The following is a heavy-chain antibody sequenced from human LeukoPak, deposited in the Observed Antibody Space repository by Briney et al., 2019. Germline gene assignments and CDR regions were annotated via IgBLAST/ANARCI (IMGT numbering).Heavy chain of an antibody. V-gene: IGHV4-59*08. CDR1: GGSITNYY. D-gene: IGHD5-18*01. Sequence: SETLSLTCTVSGGSITNYYWSWIRQTPGEGLEWIGCIYYTGSTNYNPSLNSRVTLSVDTSKNQFSLKLNSVTAADTAVYYCARWGYSYGSDYWGQGTLVTVSS. J-gene: IGHJ4*02. CDR3: ARWGYSYGSDY. CDR2: IYYTGST.